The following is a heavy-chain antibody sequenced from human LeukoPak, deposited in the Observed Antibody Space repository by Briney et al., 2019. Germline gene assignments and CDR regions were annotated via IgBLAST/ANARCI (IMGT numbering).Heavy chain of an antibody. Sequence: ASVKVSCKASGYTFTGYYMHWVRQAPGQGLEWMGWINPNSGGTNYAQKFQGRVTMTRDTSISTAYMELSRLRSDDTAVYYCARNWGPYYYDSSGYYPHFDYWGQGTLVTVSS. CDR3: ARNWGPYYYDSSGYYPHFDY. J-gene: IGHJ4*02. V-gene: IGHV1-2*02. D-gene: IGHD3-22*01. CDR2: INPNSGGT. CDR1: GYTFTGYY.